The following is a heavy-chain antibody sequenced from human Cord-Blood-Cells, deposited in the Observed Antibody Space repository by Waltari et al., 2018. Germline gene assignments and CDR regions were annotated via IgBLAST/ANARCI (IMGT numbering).Heavy chain of an antibody. CDR1: GFTLRSYA. CDR3: ARYPSWYDAFDI. CDR2: ISYDGSNK. J-gene: IGHJ3*02. Sequence: QVQLVESGGGVVQPGRSLRLSCAASGFTLRSYAMHCVRQAPGKGLEWVAVISYDGSNKYYADSVKGRFTISRDNSKNTLYLQMNSLRAEDTAVYYCARYPSWYDAFDIWGQGTMVTVSS. V-gene: IGHV3-30*04. D-gene: IGHD6-13*01.